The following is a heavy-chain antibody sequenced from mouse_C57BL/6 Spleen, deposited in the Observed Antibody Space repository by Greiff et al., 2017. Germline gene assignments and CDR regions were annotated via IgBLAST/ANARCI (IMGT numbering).Heavy chain of an antibody. CDR3: ARSRYYGSSPYYFDY. V-gene: IGHV1-52*01. Sequence: VQLQQPGAELVRPGSSVKLSCKASGYTFTSYWMHWVKQRPIQGLEWIGNIDPSDSDTHYNQKFKDKATLTVDKSSSTAYMQLSSLTSKDSAVYYCARSRYYGSSPYYFDYWGQGTTLTVSS. J-gene: IGHJ2*01. CDR2: IDPSDSDT. D-gene: IGHD1-1*01. CDR1: GYTFTSYW.